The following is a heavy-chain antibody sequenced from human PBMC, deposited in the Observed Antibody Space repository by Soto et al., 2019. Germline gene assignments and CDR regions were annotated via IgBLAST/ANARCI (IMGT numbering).Heavy chain of an antibody. Sequence: ASVKVSCKASGYTFTSYGISWVRQAPGQGLEWMGWISAYNGNTNYAQKLQGRVTMTTDTSTSTAYMELRSLRSDDTDVYYFARPQGKLGTESLAFDIWGQGTMVTVSS. D-gene: IGHD7-27*01. CDR1: GYTFTSYG. CDR3: ARPQGKLGTESLAFDI. CDR2: ISAYNGNT. J-gene: IGHJ3*02. V-gene: IGHV1-18*01.